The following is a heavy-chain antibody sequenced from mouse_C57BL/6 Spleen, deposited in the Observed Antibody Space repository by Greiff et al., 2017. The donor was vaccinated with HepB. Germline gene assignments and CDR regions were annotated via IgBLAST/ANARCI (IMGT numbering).Heavy chain of an antibody. CDR2: IYPGSGNT. J-gene: IGHJ3*01. CDR3: ARSILTGEFAY. CDR1: GYTFTDYY. D-gene: IGHD2-10*02. V-gene: IGHV1-76*01. Sequence: VQLQQSGAELVRPGASVKLSCKASGYTFTDYYINWVKQRPGQGLEWIARIYPGSGNTYYNEKFKGKATLTAEKSSSTAYMQLSSLTSEDAAVYFCARSILTGEFAYWGQGTLVTVSA.